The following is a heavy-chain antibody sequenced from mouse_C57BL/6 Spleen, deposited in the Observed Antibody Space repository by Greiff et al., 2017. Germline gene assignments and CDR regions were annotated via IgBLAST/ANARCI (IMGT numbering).Heavy chain of an antibody. Sequence: EVQLQQSGPELVKPGASVKISCKASGYTFTDYYMNWVKQSHGKSLEWIGDINPNNGGTSYNQKFKGKATLTVDKSSSTAYMELRSLTSEDSAVYYCARNKGIYYYGSRGYYFDYWGQGTTLTVSS. CDR2: INPNNGGT. V-gene: IGHV1-26*01. CDR3: ARNKGIYYYGSRGYYFDY. D-gene: IGHD1-1*01. J-gene: IGHJ2*01. CDR1: GYTFTDYY.